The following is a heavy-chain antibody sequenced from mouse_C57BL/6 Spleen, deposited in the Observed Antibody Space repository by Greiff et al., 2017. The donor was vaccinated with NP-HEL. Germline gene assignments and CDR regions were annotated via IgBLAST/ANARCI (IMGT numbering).Heavy chain of an antibody. Sequence: QVQLQQPGAELVRPGTSVKLSCKASGYTFTSYWMHWVKQRPGQGLEWIGVIDPSDSYTNYNQKFKGKATLTVDKSSSTAYMQLSSLTSEDSAVYYCARRGYYCGTFDGWGKGTTVTVSS. D-gene: IGHD1-1*01. J-gene: IGHJ1*03. V-gene: IGHV1-59*01. CDR3: ARRGYYCGTFDG. CDR2: IDPSDSYT. CDR1: GYTFTSYW.